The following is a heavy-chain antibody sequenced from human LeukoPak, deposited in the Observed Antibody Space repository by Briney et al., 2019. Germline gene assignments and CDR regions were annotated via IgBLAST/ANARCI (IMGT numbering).Heavy chain of an antibody. J-gene: IGHJ6*02. V-gene: IGHV1-46*01. CDR1: GYSFTDYY. CDR3: ARREVYYYYGMDV. D-gene: IGHD5-24*01. CDR2: INPSGGST. Sequence: ASVKVSCKASGYSFTDYYMHWVRQAPGQGLEWMGIINPSGGSTSYAQKFQGRVTMTRDTSTSTVYMELSSLRSEDTAVYYCARREVYYYYGMDVWGQGTTVTVSS.